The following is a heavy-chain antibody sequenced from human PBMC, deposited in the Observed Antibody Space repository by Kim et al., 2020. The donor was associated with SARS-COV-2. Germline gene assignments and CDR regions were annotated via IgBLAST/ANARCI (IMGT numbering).Heavy chain of an antibody. J-gene: IGHJ4*02. Sequence: YDGRSVQGRFTISRDNSKNTLYLQMNSLRAEDTALYYCVKQRGFASNYFDYWGQGAQVTVSS. D-gene: IGHD5-12*01. CDR3: VKQRGFASNYFDY. V-gene: IGHV3-23*01.